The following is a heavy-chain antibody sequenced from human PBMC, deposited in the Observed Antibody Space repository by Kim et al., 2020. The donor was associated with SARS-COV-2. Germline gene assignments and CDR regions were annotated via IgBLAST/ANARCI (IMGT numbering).Heavy chain of an antibody. J-gene: IGHJ4*02. Sequence: TSYADSVKGRFTNSRDNAKNTLYLQMNSLRAEDTAVYYCARGGIAAAGNYWGQGTLVTVSS. CDR2: T. CDR3: ARGGIAAAGNY. D-gene: IGHD6-13*01. V-gene: IGHV3-74*01.